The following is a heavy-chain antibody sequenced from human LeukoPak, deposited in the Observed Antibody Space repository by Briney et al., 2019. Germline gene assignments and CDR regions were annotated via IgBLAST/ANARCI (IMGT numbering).Heavy chain of an antibody. CDR1: GYIITDYY. CDR3: ARGGHLLSFGELPLPSLTSDYNYYMDV. D-gene: IGHD3-10*01. CDR2: INPSGGST. J-gene: IGHJ6*03. V-gene: IGHV1-46*01. Sequence: ASVKVSCKASGYIITDYYIHWVRQAPGQGLEWMGIINPSGGSTSYAQKFRGRVTMTRDMSTSTVYMEVSSLRSEDTAVYHCARGGHLLSFGELPLPSLTSDYNYYMDVWGKGTTVTVSS.